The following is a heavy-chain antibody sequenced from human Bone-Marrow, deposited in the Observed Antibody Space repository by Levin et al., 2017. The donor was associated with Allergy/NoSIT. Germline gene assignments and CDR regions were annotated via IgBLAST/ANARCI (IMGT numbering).Heavy chain of an antibody. D-gene: IGHD2-21*01. J-gene: IGHJ4*02. CDR1: GITFNGFA. CDR2: ISDDGSHQ. V-gene: IGHV3-30*04. CDR3: ARDGGPGVGGDDSSRFYYGLDY. Sequence: GGSLRLSCVASGITFNGFAMHWVRQTPGKGLEWVAAISDDGSHQIYSESAKGRFTISRDNSKDTSYLQMNSVRPEDTAVYYCARDGGPGVGGDDSSRFYYGLDYWGRGAPVTVSS.